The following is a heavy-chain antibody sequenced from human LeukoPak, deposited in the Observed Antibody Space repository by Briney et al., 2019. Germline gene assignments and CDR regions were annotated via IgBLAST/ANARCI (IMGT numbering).Heavy chain of an antibody. CDR3: ARDVIARNYYYYMDV. V-gene: IGHV3-7*01. CDR1: GFIFSSYW. Sequence: GGSLRLSCAASGFIFSSYWMSWVRQAPGKGLEWVANIKEDGNEKDYVDSVKGRFTISRNNAKNSLYLQMNSLRAEDTAVYYCARDVIARNYYYYMDVWGKGTTVTVSS. CDR2: IKEDGNEK. D-gene: IGHD2-15*01. J-gene: IGHJ6*03.